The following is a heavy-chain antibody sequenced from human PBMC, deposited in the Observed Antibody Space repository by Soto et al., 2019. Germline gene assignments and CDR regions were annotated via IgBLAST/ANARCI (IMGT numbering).Heavy chain of an antibody. Sequence: GPSVKVSCKASGGTFSSYAISWVRQAPGQGLEWMGGIIPIFGTANYAQKFQGRVTITADESTSTAYMELSSLRSEDTAVYYCARDFRHAIFGRGMDVWGQGTTVTVSS. V-gene: IGHV1-69*13. CDR2: IIPIFGTA. CDR1: GGTFSSYA. CDR3: ARDFRHAIFGRGMDV. D-gene: IGHD3-3*01. J-gene: IGHJ6*02.